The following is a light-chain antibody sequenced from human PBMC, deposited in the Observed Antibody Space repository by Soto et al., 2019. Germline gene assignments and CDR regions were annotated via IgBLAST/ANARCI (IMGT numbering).Light chain of an antibody. CDR1: QSISPW. J-gene: IGKJ1*01. V-gene: IGKV1-5*03. CDR2: KAS. CDR3: QQYINRWT. Sequence: DIQMTQSPSTLSASVGDSVTITCRASQSISPWLAWYQQKPGKAPKLLIYKASSLQSGVPSRFSGSGSGTEFILTISSLQPDDFATYYCQQYINRWTFGQGTTVDIK.